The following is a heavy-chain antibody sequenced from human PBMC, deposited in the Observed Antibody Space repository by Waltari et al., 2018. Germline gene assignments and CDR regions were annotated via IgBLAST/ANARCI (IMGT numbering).Heavy chain of an antibody. Sequence: QVQLQESGPGLVKPSETLSLTCVVSGGSMDSYFWNWLRQPPGKGLEWIGYVYYSGGSKYNTSLEGRVTISADTSKNEVSLRLTSVTAADTAVYFCARGGHYDAVTSYYSDALHVWGRGTTVIVSS. V-gene: IGHV4-59*08. D-gene: IGHD3-10*01. CDR3: ARGGHYDAVTSYYSDALHV. J-gene: IGHJ3*01. CDR1: GGSMDSYF. CDR2: VYYSGGS.